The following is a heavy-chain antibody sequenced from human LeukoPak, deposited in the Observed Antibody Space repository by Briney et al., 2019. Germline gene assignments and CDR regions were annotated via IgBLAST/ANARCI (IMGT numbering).Heavy chain of an antibody. CDR2: INHSGST. Sequence: SETLSLTCAVYGGSFSGYYCSWIRQPPGKGLEWIGEINHSGSTNYNPSLKSRVTISVDTSKNQFSLKLSSVTAADTAVYYCARLYDSSGYYFDYWGQGTLVTVSS. CDR3: ARLYDSSGYYFDY. J-gene: IGHJ4*02. D-gene: IGHD3-22*01. V-gene: IGHV4-34*01. CDR1: GGSFSGYY.